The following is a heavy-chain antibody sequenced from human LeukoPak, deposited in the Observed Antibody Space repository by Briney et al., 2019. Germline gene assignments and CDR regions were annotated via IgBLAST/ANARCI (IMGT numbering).Heavy chain of an antibody. CDR1: GYTFTGYY. D-gene: IGHD6-13*01. CDR2: INPNSGGT. CDR3: ARDPAPQTSSSWYFYYYYYMDV. Sequence: PVASVKVSCKASGYTFTGYYMHWVRQAPGQGLEWMGWINPNSGGTNYAQKFQGRVTMTRDTSISTAYMELSRLRSDDTAVYYCARDPAPQTSSSWYFYYYYYMDVWGKGTTVTISS. V-gene: IGHV1-2*02. J-gene: IGHJ6*03.